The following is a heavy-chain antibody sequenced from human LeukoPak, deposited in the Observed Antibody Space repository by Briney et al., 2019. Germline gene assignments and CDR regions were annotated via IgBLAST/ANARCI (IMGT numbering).Heavy chain of an antibody. CDR3: ERWTTVTTFDC. D-gene: IGHD4-17*01. CDR1: GDSVSSNSAA. CDR2: TYYRSKWYN. Sequence: SQTLSLTCAISGDSVSSNSAAWNWIRKSPSRGLEWLGRTYYRSKWYNDYAVSVKSRITINPDTSKSQFSLQLKSITPDDPAVYYCERWTTVTTFDCWGQGTLVTVCS. J-gene: IGHJ4*02. V-gene: IGHV6-1*01.